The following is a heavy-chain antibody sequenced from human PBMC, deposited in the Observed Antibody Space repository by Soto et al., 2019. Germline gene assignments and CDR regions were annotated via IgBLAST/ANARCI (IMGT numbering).Heavy chain of an antibody. J-gene: IGHJ6*03. V-gene: IGHV1-18*01. CDR3: ARAGGFRDYGSGSYDYYYYYMDV. CDR2: ISAYNGNT. Sequence: ASVKVSCKASGYTFTSYGISWVRQAPGQGLEWMGWISAYNGNTNYAQKLQGRVTMTTDTSTSTAYMELRSLRSDDTAVYYCARAGGFRDYGSGSYDYYYYYMDVWGKGTTVTVSS. CDR1: GYTFTSYG. D-gene: IGHD3-10*01.